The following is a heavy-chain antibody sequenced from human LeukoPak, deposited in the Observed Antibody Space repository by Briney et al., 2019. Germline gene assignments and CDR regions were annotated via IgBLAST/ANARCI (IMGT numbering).Heavy chain of an antibody. CDR1: GFTFSSYG. Sequence: GGSLRLSCAASGFTFSSYGMSWVRQAPGKGLEWVSAISGSGGSTYYADSVKGRFTISRDNSKNTLYLQMNSLRAEDTAVYYCAMGVVPAAMVFDYWGQGTLVTVSS. J-gene: IGHJ4*02. V-gene: IGHV3-23*01. CDR3: AMGVVPAAMVFDY. CDR2: ISGSGGST. D-gene: IGHD2-2*01.